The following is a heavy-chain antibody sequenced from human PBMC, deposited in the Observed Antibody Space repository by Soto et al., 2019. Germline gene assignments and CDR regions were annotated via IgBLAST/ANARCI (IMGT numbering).Heavy chain of an antibody. J-gene: IGHJ6*02. CDR1: GFTFSSYD. CDR2: IGTAGDT. CDR3: ARDRGYCTNGVCSTPGMDV. Sequence: GGSLRLSCAASGFTFSSYDMHWVRQATGKDLEWITTIGTAGDTYYPGSVKGRFTISRENAKNSLYLQMNSLRAEDTAVYYCARDRGYCTNGVCSTPGMDVWGQGTTVTVSS. V-gene: IGHV3-13*01. D-gene: IGHD2-8*01.